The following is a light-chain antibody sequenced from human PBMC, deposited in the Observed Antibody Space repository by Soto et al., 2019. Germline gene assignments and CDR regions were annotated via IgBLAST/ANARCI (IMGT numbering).Light chain of an antibody. J-gene: IGKJ4*01. Sequence: EIVMTQSPATLSVSPGERATLFCRASQSINNNLAWYQQKPGQAPRLIMFRTSTRATGVPARFSGSGSETELNITIRSLQSEDFAFYYCQQYNQWPRANFGGGIKV. CDR1: QSINNN. V-gene: IGKV3-15*01. CDR2: RTS. CDR3: QQYNQWPRAN.